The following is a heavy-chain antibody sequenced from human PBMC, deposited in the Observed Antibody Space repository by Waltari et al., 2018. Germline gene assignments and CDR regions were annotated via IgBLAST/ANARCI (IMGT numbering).Heavy chain of an antibody. Sequence: QLQLQESGPGLVKPSETLSLTCTVSGGSISSSSYYWGWIRQPPGQGLAWIGSIYYSGGTYYNPSLKSRVTISVDTSKNQFSLKLSSVTAADTAVYYCARHVEYFSGYWGQGTLVTVSS. CDR3: ARHVEYFSGY. J-gene: IGHJ4*02. V-gene: IGHV4-39*01. CDR1: GGSISSSSYY. CDR2: IYYSGGT. D-gene: IGHD3-3*01.